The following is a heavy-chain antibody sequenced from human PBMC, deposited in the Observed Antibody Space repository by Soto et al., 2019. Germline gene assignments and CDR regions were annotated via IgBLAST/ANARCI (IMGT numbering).Heavy chain of an antibody. Sequence: GGSLRLSCAASGFTFSDYYMSWIRQAPGKGLEWVSYVSSSGSTIYYADSVKGRFTISRDNAKNSLYLQMNSLRAEDTAVYYCARASYADPPYYYYYGMDVWGQGTTVTVSS. CDR3: ARASYADPPYYYYYGMDV. D-gene: IGHD4-17*01. CDR1: GFTFSDYY. V-gene: IGHV3-11*01. CDR2: VSSSGSTI. J-gene: IGHJ6*02.